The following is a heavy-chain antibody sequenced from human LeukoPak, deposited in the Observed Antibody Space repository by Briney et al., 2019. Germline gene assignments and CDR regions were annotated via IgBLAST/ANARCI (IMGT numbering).Heavy chain of an antibody. D-gene: IGHD6-13*01. V-gene: IGHV3-48*01. CDR3: ANKGRIAAAGAYFDY. CDR1: GFTFSSYS. Sequence: GGSLRLSCAASGFTFSSYSMNWVRQAPGKGLEWVSYISSSSSTIYYADSVKSRFTISRDNAKNSLYLQMNSLRAEDTAVYYCANKGRIAAAGAYFDYWGQGTLVTVSS. J-gene: IGHJ4*02. CDR2: ISSSSSTI.